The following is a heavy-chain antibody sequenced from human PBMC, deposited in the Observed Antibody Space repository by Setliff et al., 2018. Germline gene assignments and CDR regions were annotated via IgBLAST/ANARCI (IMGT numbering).Heavy chain of an antibody. Sequence: SETLSLTCTVSGDSISNYYWIRQTAGKGLEWIGSIYAGEATYYNPSPESRVVISVDSSKKRFSLKVSSVTAADTAVYYCARAIVVVPPNALKVYFDHWGPGVQVTVSS. D-gene: IGHD2-2*01. CDR2: IYAGEAT. V-gene: IGHV4-4*07. J-gene: IGHJ4*02. CDR3: ARAIVVVPPNALKVYFDH. CDR1: GDSISNYY.